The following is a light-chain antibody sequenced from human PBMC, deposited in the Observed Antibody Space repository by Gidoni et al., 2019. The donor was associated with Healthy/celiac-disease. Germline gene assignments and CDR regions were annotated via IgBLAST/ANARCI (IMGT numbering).Light chain of an antibody. Sequence: DIQITQSPSTLSASVGDRVTITCRASQSISSWLAWYQQKPGKAPKLLIYKASSLESGVPSRFSGSGSGTEFTLTISSLQPDDFATYYCQQYNSYPTFXQXTKVEIK. V-gene: IGKV1-5*03. J-gene: IGKJ1*01. CDR1: QSISSW. CDR3: QQYNSYPT. CDR2: KAS.